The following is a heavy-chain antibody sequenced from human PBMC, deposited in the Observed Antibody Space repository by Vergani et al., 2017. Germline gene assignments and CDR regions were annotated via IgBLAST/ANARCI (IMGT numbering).Heavy chain of an antibody. CDR3: AKDRAITATTVPDY. D-gene: IGHD1-20*01. V-gene: IGHV3-30*02. J-gene: IGHJ4*02. CDR1: GFIFNNYG. CDR2: IRYDGNNQ. Sequence: QVQLVESGGGVVQPGGSLRLSCEASGFIFNNYGIHWVRQTPGKGLEWVAFIRYDGNNQEYFHSVKGRFAISRDNSKNTLYLQMNSLRVEDTAVYYCAKDRAITATTVPDYWSQGILVTVSS.